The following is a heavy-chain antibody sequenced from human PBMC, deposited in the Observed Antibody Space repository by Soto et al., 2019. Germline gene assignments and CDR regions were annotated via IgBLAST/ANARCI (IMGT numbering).Heavy chain of an antibody. J-gene: IGHJ4*02. D-gene: IGHD1-26*01. Sequence: SETLSLTCTVSGGSISSGGYYWSWIRQHPGKGLEWIGHIYYSGSTYYNPSLKSRVTISVDTSKNQFSLKLSSVTAADTAVYYCARDQDSGVPGGYYFDYWGQGTLVTVSS. CDR1: GGSISSGGYY. CDR3: ARDQDSGVPGGYYFDY. V-gene: IGHV4-31*03. CDR2: IYYSGST.